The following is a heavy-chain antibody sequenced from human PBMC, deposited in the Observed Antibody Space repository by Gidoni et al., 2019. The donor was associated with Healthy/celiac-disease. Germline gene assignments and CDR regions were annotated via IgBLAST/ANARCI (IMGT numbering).Heavy chain of an antibody. Sequence: QVKLVQSGAEVKKPGATVKVSCKASGYTFTSYGISWVRQAPGQGLEWMGLISAYNGNTNYAQPLQGRVTITTATSTSTAYMELRSLRSDDTSVYYCARAGGRRSFSHIPLPRVYWGQGTLVTVSS. CDR1: GYTFTSYG. V-gene: IGHV1-18*04. D-gene: IGHD2-8*02. J-gene: IGHJ4*02. CDR2: ISAYNGNT. CDR3: ARAGGRRSFSHIPLPRVY.